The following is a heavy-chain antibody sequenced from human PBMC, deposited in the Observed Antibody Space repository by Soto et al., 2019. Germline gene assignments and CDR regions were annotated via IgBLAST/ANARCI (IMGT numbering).Heavy chain of an antibody. CDR1: GGTFSSYA. CDR2: IIPIFGTA. J-gene: IGHJ4*02. CDR3: SSCLGYYPSSAYDY. V-gene: IGHV1-69*13. Sequence: SVKVSCKASGGTFSSYAISWVRQAPGQGLEWMGGIIPIFGTANYAQKFQGRVTITADESTSTAYMELSSLRSEDTAVYYCSSCLGYYPSSAYDYWGQGTLVTISS. D-gene: IGHD3-22*01.